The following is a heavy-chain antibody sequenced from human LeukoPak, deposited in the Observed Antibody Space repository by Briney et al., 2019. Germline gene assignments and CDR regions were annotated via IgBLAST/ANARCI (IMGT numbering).Heavy chain of an antibody. J-gene: IGHJ4*02. Sequence: SETLSLTCAVYGASFSGHYWNWIRQPPGKGLEWIGEINHSGSTNYNPSLNSRLTISVDTSKNQFSLRLRSVTAADTAIYFCASLAMTGAAERGYLDNWGQGTPVTVSS. CDR1: GASFSGHY. CDR3: ASLAMTGAAERGYLDN. CDR2: INHSGST. V-gene: IGHV4-34*01. D-gene: IGHD3-9*01.